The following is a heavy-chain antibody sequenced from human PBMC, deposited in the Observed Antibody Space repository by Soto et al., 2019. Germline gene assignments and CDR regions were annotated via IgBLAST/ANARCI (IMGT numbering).Heavy chain of an antibody. CDR2: IYYSGST. CDR1: GGSISSYY. Sequence: SETLSLTCTVSGGSISSYYWSWIRQPPGKGLEWIGYIYYSGSTNYNPSLKSRVTISVDTSKNQFSLKLSSVTAADTAVYYCARDLTYYYDSRGAFDIWGQGTMVTVSS. D-gene: IGHD3-22*01. V-gene: IGHV4-59*01. CDR3: ARDLTYYYDSRGAFDI. J-gene: IGHJ3*02.